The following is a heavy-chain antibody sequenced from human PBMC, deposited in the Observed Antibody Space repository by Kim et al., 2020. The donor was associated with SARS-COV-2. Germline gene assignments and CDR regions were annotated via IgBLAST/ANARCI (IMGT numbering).Heavy chain of an antibody. CDR1: GYTFTSYD. Sequence: ASVKVSCKASGYTFTSYDINWVRQATGQGLEWMGWMNPNSGNTGYAQKFQGRVTMTRNTSISTAYMELSSLRSEDTAVYYCARMNLIYDYVWGSYRYTNWFDPWGQGTLVTVSS. CDR3: ARMNLIYDYVWGSYRYTNWFDP. CDR2: MNPNSGNT. D-gene: IGHD3-16*02. V-gene: IGHV1-8*01. J-gene: IGHJ5*02.